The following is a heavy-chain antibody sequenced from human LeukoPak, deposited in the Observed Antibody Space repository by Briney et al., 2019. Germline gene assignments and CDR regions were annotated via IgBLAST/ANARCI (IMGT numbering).Heavy chain of an antibody. CDR2: IYYSGST. J-gene: IGHJ4*02. Sequence: SETLSPTCTVSGGSISSYYWSWIRQPPGKGLEWIGYIYYSGSTNYNPSLKSRVTISVDTSKNQFSLKLSSVTAADTAVYYCASLYGSGSYYFDYWGQGTLVTVSS. V-gene: IGHV4-59*01. CDR3: ASLYGSGSYYFDY. D-gene: IGHD3-10*01. CDR1: GGSISSYY.